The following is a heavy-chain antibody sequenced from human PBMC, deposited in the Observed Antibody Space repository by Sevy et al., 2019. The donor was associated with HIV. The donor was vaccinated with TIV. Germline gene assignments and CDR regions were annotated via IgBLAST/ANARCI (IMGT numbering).Heavy chain of an antibody. Sequence: ALVKVSCKASGYTFTPYGISWVRQAPGQGLEWMGWINPYNGNTNYVQKFQGRVTMTTDTSTSTAYIERRSLRSDDTAVYYCARNGGAAADTGDYFDYWGQGTLVTVSS. CDR2: INPYNGNT. CDR1: GYTFTPYG. J-gene: IGHJ4*02. D-gene: IGHD6-13*01. V-gene: IGHV1-18*04. CDR3: ARNGGAAADTGDYFDY.